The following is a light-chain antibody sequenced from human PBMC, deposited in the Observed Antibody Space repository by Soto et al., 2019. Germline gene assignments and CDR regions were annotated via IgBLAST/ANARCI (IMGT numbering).Light chain of an antibody. CDR1: SSNIGAGYA. CDR2: GNS. J-gene: IGLJ1*01. CDR3: QSFDTSLSVLYV. V-gene: IGLV1-40*01. Sequence: QSALTQPPSVSGAPGQRVTISCTGSSSNIGAGYAVHWYQQLPGTAPKLLIYGNSNRPSGVPDRFSGSKSGTSASLAITGLQAEDEAHYYCQSFDTSLSVLYVFGTGTKVTVL.